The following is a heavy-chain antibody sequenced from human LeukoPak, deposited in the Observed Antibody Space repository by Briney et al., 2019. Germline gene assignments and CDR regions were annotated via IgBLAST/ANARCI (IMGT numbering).Heavy chain of an antibody. Sequence: SETLSLTCTFSGGSFSPAHWSWIRQPPGKGLEWIGVICDNGTTDYNPSLKSRVTISVDTSKSQFSLKLSSLAAADTAVYYCATGRDPYKTGHWGQGTLVTVSS. CDR3: ATGRDPYKTGH. D-gene: IGHD5-24*01. J-gene: IGHJ4*02. V-gene: IGHV4-59*03. CDR1: GGSFSPAH. CDR2: ICDNGTT.